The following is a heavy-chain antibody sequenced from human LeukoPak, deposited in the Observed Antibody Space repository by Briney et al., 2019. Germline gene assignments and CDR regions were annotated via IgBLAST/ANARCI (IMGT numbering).Heavy chain of an antibody. CDR1: GFTFSRNW. CDR2: INSDGSIT. J-gene: IGHJ4*02. V-gene: IGHV3-74*01. CDR3: AKIDAY. Sequence: GGSLRLSCAASGFTFSRNWMNWVRQAPGKGLVWVSRINSDGSITNYADSVKGRFTISRDNAKHTLYLQMSRLRAEDTAVYYCAKIDAYWGQGTLVTVSS.